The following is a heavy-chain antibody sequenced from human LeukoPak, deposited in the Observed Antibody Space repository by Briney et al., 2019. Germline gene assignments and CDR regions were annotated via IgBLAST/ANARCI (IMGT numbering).Heavy chain of an antibody. CDR3: ARGYYDSSGYFSSETYFDY. CDR1: GFTFSSYA. CDR2: ISYDGSNK. V-gene: IGHV3-30*04. D-gene: IGHD3-22*01. Sequence: GGSLRLSCAASGFTFSSYAMHWVRQAPGKGLEWMSVISYDGSNKYFAESVKGRFTMSRDNSKNTLYVQMNSLRPEDTAVYYCARGYYDSSGYFSSETYFDYWGQGTLVTVSS. J-gene: IGHJ4*02.